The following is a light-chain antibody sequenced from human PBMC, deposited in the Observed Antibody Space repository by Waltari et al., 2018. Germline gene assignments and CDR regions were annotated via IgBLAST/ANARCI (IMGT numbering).Light chain of an antibody. V-gene: IGLV1-47*01. J-gene: IGLJ3*02. CDR3: AAWDDSLGGWV. CDR2: RND. CDR1: ESNTDSKD. Sequence: QSVLTQPPSASGTPGQSVTISCSGSESNTDSKDVYWYQQLPGTAPKLLIFRNDQRPSGAPDRFSGSKSDTSASLAISGLRHDDDAVYYCAAWDDSLGGWVFGGGTKLTVL.